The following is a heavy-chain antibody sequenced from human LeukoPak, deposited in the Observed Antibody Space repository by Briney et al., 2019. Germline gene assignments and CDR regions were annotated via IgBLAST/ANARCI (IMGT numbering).Heavy chain of an antibody. CDR3: VTSWVRQQRDF. CDR2: IEPDGSGK. J-gene: IGHJ4*02. D-gene: IGHD3-10*01. Sequence: PGGSLRLSCAASGFTVSSNYMNWVRQAPGKGLEWVADIEPDGSGKTYVDSVKGRFTISRDNAQQSLYLQMDTLTAEDTAVYYCVTSWVRQQRDFWGQGTLVTVSS. V-gene: IGHV3-7*01. CDR1: GFTVSSNY.